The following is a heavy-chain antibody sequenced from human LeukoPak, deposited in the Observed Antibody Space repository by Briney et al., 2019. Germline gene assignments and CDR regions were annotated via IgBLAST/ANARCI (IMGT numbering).Heavy chain of an antibody. J-gene: IGHJ3*02. CDR1: GYTFTSYG. D-gene: IGHD5-18*01. CDR3: ARGSGYSYGPPRDAFDI. V-gene: IGHV1-18*01. Sequence: ASVKVSCKASGYTFTSYGISWARQAPGQGLEWMGWISAYNGNRNYAQKLQGRVTMTTDTSTSTAYMELRGLRSDDTAVYYCARGSGYSYGPPRDAFDIWGQGTMVTVSS. CDR2: ISAYNGNR.